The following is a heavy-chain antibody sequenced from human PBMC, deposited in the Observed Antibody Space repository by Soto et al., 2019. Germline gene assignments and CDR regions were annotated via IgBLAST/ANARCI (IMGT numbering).Heavy chain of an antibody. V-gene: IGHV4-4*07. D-gene: IGHD3-22*01. CDR1: GCSISSYY. Sequence: LSLTCTVSGCSISSYYWSWIRQPAGKGLEWIGRIYTSGSTNYNPSLKSRVTMSVDTSKNQFSLKLSSVTAADTAVYYCARDSTYYYDSSGYYDSWGQGTLVTVSS. CDR2: IYTSGST. CDR3: ARDSTYYYDSSGYYDS. J-gene: IGHJ4*02.